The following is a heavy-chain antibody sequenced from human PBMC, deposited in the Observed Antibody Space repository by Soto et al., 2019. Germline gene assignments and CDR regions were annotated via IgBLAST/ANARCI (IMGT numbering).Heavy chain of an antibody. CDR2: IYYSGST. CDR1: GGSISSYY. CDR3: ARRYGASFDY. Sequence: SETLSLTCTVSGGSISSYYWSWIRQPPGKGLEWIGYIYYSGSTNYNPSLKSRVTISVDTSKNQFSLKLSSVTAADPAVYYCARRYGASFDYWGQGPLVTVSS. D-gene: IGHD4-17*01. V-gene: IGHV4-59*01. J-gene: IGHJ4*02.